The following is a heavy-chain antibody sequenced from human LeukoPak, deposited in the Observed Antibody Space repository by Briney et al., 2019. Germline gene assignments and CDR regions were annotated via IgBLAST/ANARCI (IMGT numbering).Heavy chain of an antibody. CDR2: ISYDGSNK. V-gene: IGHV3-30*14. CDR3: AMSDSGGWYV. D-gene: IGHD6-19*01. CDR1: GFTFSSYA. Sequence: PGRSLRLSCAASGFTFSSYAMYWVRQAPGKGLEWVAVISYDGSNKYYADSVKGRFTISRDNSKNTLYLQMDSLRAEDTSVYYCAMSDSGGWYVWGQGTLVTVSS. J-gene: IGHJ4*02.